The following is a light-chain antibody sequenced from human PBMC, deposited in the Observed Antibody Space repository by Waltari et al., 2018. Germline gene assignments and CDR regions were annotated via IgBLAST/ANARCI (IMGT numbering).Light chain of an antibody. V-gene: IGLV3-1*01. CDR2: QDS. J-gene: IGLJ3*02. Sequence: YGLTQPPSVSVSPGQTARIDCSRDILENEFASWFQRLPGQPPFLVVFQDSRRPSGLPERFSGSKSGNTATLTISGTQPLDESEYICQGWDKDTVVFGGGTKLTVL. CDR1: ILENEF. CDR3: QGWDKDTVV.